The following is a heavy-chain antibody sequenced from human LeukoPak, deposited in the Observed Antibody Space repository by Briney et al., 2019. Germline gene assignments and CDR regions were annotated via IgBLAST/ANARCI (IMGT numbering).Heavy chain of an antibody. CDR2: IYTSGST. Sequence: PSETLSLTCTVSGGSISSYYWSWIRQPPGKGLEWIGYIYTSGSTNYNPSLKSRVTISVDTSKNQFSLKLSSVTAADTAVYYCARQLLWFGESQFDPWGQGTLVTVSS. CDR1: GGSISSYY. CDR3: ARQLLWFGESQFDP. V-gene: IGHV4-4*09. D-gene: IGHD3-10*01. J-gene: IGHJ5*02.